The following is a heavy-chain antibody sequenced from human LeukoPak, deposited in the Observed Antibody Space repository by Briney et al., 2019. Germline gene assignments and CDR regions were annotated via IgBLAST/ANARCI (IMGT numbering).Heavy chain of an antibody. CDR3: ARDTSVVVAATHGDFRD. CDR1: GFTFSSYS. Sequence: TGGSLRLSCAASGFTFSSYSMNWVRQAPGKGLEWVSSISSSSSYIYYADSVKGRFTISRDNAKNSLYLQMNSLRAEDTAVYYCARDTSVVVAATHGDFRDWGQGTLVTVSS. V-gene: IGHV3-21*01. J-gene: IGHJ4*02. D-gene: IGHD2-15*01. CDR2: ISSSSSYI.